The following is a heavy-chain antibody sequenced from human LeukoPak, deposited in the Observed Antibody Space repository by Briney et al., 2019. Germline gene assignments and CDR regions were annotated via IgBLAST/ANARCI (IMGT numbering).Heavy chain of an antibody. CDR3: ASGLTEYYDFWSGYPLYYFDY. CDR2: INTNTGNP. J-gene: IGHJ4*02. Sequence: ASVKVSCKASGYTFTSYAMNWVRQAPGQGLEWMAWINTNTGNPTYAQGFTGRFVFSLDTSVSTAYLQISSLRAEDTAVYYCASGLTEYYDFWSGYPLYYFDYWGQGTLVTVSS. V-gene: IGHV7-4-1*02. CDR1: GYTFTSYA. D-gene: IGHD3-3*01.